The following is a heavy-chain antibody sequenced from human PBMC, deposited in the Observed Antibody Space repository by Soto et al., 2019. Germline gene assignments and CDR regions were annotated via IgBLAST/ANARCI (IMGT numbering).Heavy chain of an antibody. D-gene: IGHD6-13*01. Sequence: QVQLVESGGGVVQPGRSLRLSCAASGFTFTNFGLHWVRQAPDKGLEWVAVLLYNGYTQYYADSVKGRFTITGDNSKNTLYLQMDSLRPEDTAVSYCARAPNVSSWPYDFDYWGLGTLVAVSS. CDR3: ARAPNVSSWPYDFDY. CDR2: LLYNGYTQ. CDR1: GFTFTNFG. V-gene: IGHV3-30*04. J-gene: IGHJ4*02.